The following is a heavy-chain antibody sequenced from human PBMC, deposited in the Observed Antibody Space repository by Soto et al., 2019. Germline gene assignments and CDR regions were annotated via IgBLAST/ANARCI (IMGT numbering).Heavy chain of an antibody. J-gene: IGHJ5*02. CDR2: ISAYNGNT. Sequence: ASVKVSCKASGYTFTSYGISWVRQAPGQGLEWMGWISAYNGNTNYAQKLQGRVTMTTDTSTSTAYMELRSLRSDDTAVYYCARIYFSSSWYGNWFDPWGQGTLVTVSS. D-gene: IGHD6-13*01. CDR3: ARIYFSSSWYGNWFDP. CDR1: GYTFTSYG. V-gene: IGHV1-18*01.